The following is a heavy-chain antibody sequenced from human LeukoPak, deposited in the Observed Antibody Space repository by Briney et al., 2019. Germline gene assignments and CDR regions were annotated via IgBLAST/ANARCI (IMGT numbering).Heavy chain of an antibody. D-gene: IGHD6-13*01. Sequence: GASVKVSCKASGYTFTGHYMHWVRQAPGQGLEWMGWINPNSGGTNYAQKFQGRVTMTRDTSISTAYMELSRLRSDDTAVYYCASEWYSSRGVAGPYMDVWGKGTTVTVSS. CDR3: ASEWYSSRGVAGPYMDV. CDR2: INPNSGGT. CDR1: GYTFTGHY. J-gene: IGHJ6*03. V-gene: IGHV1-2*02.